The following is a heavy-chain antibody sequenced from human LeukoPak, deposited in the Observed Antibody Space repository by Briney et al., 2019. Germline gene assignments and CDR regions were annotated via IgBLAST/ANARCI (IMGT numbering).Heavy chain of an antibody. CDR2: ISGDGGST. CDR3: AKGRYYYDSSDAFDI. CDR1: GFTFDDYA. J-gene: IGHJ3*02. D-gene: IGHD3-22*01. V-gene: IGHV3-43*02. Sequence: AGGSLRLSCAASGFTFDDYAMHWVRHAPGKGLEWVSLISGDGGSTYYADSVKGRFAISRDNSKNSLYLQMNSLRTEDTALYYCAKGRYYYDSSDAFDIWGQGTMVTVSS.